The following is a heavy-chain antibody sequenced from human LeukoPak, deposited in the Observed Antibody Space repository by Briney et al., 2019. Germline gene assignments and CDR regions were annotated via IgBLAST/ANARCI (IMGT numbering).Heavy chain of an antibody. CDR3: ARPGEWEQLFDY. CDR2: INPISGGT. CDR1: GYTFTGYY. J-gene: IGHJ4*02. D-gene: IGHD3-16*01. V-gene: IGHV1-2*06. Sequence: ASVKVSCKTSGYTFTGYYMHWVRQAPGQGLEWMGRINPISGGTNYAQEFQGRVTMTRDTSISTAFMELRSLRSEDTAVYYCARPGEWEQLFDYWGQGTLVTVSS.